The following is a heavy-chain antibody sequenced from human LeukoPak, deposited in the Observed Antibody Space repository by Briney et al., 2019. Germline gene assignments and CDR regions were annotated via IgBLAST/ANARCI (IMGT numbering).Heavy chain of an antibody. CDR3: ARDALYCSSSSCYRYWYFDL. V-gene: IGHV4-4*07. CDR1: GGSISGSY. D-gene: IGHD2-2*01. CDR2: IYTSGST. Sequence: PSETLSLTFTVSGGSISGSYWNWVRQPAEKGLEWIGRIYTSGSTNYNPSLKSRVTMSVDTSKNQFSLKLSSVTAADTAVYYCARDALYCSSSSCYRYWYFDLWGRGTLVTVSS. J-gene: IGHJ2*01.